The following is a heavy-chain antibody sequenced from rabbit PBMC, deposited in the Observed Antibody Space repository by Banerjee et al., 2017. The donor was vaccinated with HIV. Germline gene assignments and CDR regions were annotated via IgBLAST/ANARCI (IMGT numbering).Heavy chain of an antibody. V-gene: IGHV1S40*01. CDR2: IYAGSSGST. J-gene: IGHJ2*01. CDR3: AGVNVDYGGSGYAT. D-gene: IGHD8-1*01. Sequence: QSLEESGGDLVKPGASLTLTCTASGFSFSRSYYMCWVRQAPGKGLEWIACIYAGSSGSTYYASWAKGRFTISKTSSTTVTLQMTSLTAADTATYFCAGVNVDYGGSGYATWGPGTLVTVS. CDR1: GFSFSRSYY.